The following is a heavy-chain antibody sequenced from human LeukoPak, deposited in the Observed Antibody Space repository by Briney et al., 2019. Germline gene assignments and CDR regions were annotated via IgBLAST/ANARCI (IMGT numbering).Heavy chain of an antibody. V-gene: IGHV4-34*01. CDR2: INHSGST. Sequence: SETLSLTCAVYGGSFSGYYWSWIRQPPGKGLEWIGEINHSGSTNYNPSLKSRVTISVDTFKNQFSLKLSSVTAADTAVYYCARGSRVWGSYVDYWGQGTLVTVSS. J-gene: IGHJ4*02. CDR3: ARGSRVWGSYVDY. CDR1: GGSFSGYY. D-gene: IGHD3-16*01.